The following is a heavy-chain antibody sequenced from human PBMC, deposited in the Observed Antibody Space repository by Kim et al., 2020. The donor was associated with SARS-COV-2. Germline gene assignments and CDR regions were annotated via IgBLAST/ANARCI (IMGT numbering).Heavy chain of an antibody. J-gene: IGHJ4*02. CDR3: ARDPNYYGSGSYYRAVGGLDY. V-gene: IGHV3-30*04. Sequence: GGSLRLSCAASGFTFSSYAMHWVRQAPGKGLEWVAVISYDGSNKYYADSVKGRFTISRDNSKNTLYLQMNSLRAEDTAVYYCARDPNYYGSGSYYRAVGGLDYWGQGTLVTVSS. CDR1: GFTFSSYA. CDR2: ISYDGSNK. D-gene: IGHD3-10*01.